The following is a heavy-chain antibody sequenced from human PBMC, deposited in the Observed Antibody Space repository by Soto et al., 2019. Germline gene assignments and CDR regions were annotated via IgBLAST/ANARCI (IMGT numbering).Heavy chain of an antibody. D-gene: IGHD1-1*01. J-gene: IGHJ4*02. CDR3: AREVERTFDY. CDR1: GFTFSSYA. CDR2: IAYDGSNK. V-gene: IGHV3-30-3*01. Sequence: GGSLRLSCAASGFTFSSYAMHWVRQAPGKGLERVTVIAYDGSNKYYADSVKGRFTISRDNSKSTLYLQMNSLRAEDTAVYYCAREVERTFDYWGQGTLVTVSS.